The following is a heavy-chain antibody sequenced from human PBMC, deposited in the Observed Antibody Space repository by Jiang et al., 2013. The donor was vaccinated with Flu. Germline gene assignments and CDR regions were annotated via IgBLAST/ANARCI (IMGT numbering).Heavy chain of an antibody. CDR2: IIPMFGTT. J-gene: IGHJ4*02. Sequence: SRNAVSWVRQAPGQGLEWMGRIIPMFGTTNHTQKFQGRLRITADDSTNTAYMELSGLTFEDTAVYYCVRGNDYWGQGTVVTVSS. CDR1: SRNA. CDR3: VRGNDY. V-gene: IGHV1-69*01.